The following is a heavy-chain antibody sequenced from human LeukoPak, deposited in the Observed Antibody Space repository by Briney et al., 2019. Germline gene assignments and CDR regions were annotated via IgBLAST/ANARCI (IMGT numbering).Heavy chain of an antibody. J-gene: IGHJ6*02. CDR3: ARDHSLVVVGFRYYYGMDV. D-gene: IGHD2-15*01. CDR2: ISSSSSYI. Sequence: GGSLRLSCAASGFTFSSYSMNWARQAPGKGLEWVSSISSSSSYIYYADSVKGRFTISRDNAKNSLYLQMNSLRAEDTAVYYCARDHSLVVVGFRYYYGMDVWGQGTTVTVSS. V-gene: IGHV3-21*01. CDR1: GFTFSSYS.